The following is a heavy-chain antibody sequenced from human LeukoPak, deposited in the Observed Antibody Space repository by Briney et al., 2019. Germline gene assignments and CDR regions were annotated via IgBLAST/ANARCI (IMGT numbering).Heavy chain of an antibody. V-gene: IGHV4-61*01. CDR1: GGSVSSGSYY. Sequence: KPSETLSLTCTVSGGSVSSGSYYWSWIRQPPGKGLEWIGYIYYSGSTNYNPSLKSRVTISVDTSKNQFSLELSSVTAADTAVYYCARGSPFSVFDYWGQGTLVTVSS. J-gene: IGHJ4*02. CDR2: IYYSGST. CDR3: ARGSPFSVFDY.